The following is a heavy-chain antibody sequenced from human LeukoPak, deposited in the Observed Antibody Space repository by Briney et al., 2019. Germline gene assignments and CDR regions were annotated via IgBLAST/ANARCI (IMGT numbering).Heavy chain of an antibody. CDR2: IKRDGSDQ. J-gene: IGHJ4*02. CDR1: GFPFSDYW. CDR3: VGPKD. Sequence: GSLKLSCAASGFPFSDYWMNWVRQAPGKGLEWVANIKRDGSDQNYVDSVKGRFTISRDNAKNSLYLQMNSLRAEDTAMYYCVGPKDWGQGTLVTVSS. V-gene: IGHV3-7*01.